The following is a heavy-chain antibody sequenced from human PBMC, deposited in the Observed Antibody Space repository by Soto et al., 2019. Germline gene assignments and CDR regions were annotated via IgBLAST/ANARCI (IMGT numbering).Heavy chain of an antibody. D-gene: IGHD6-19*01. J-gene: IGHJ4*02. V-gene: IGHV1-69*13. Sequence: SVKVSCKASGGTFSSYAISWVRQAPGQGLEWMGGIIPIFGTANYAQKFQGRVTITADESTSTAYMELSSLRSEDTAVYYCARDISAALGVAGLFDYWGQGTLVTVSS. CDR3: ARDISAALGVAGLFDY. CDR1: GGTFSSYA. CDR2: IIPIFGTA.